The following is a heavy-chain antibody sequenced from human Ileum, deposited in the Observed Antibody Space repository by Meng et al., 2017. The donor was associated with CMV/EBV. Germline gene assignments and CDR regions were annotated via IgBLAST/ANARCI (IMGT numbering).Heavy chain of an antibody. Sequence: GESLKISCAASGFTFNEYYMIWIRQAPGKGLEWVSILYSGGNTYYADSVKGRFSISRDNFKNTLYLQMNSLRAEDTAVYYCARDSGRSSFENWGQGTLVTVSS. J-gene: IGHJ4*02. CDR3: ARDSGRSSFEN. V-gene: IGHV3-53*01. D-gene: IGHD6-6*01. CDR1: GFTFNEYY. CDR2: LYSGGNT.